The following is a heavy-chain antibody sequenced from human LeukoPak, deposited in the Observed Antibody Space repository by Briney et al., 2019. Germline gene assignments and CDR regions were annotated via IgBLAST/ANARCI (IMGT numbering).Heavy chain of an antibody. CDR1: GGSISSYF. V-gene: IGHV4-59*08. D-gene: IGHD3-10*01. Sequence: SETLSLTCTVSGGSISSYFWSWIRQPPGKGLEWIGYIYYSGSTDYNPSLKSRVTISLDTPKNQFSLKLSSVTAADTAVYYCVRQPHYYGSGSYDFYFDYWGQGTLVTVSS. J-gene: IGHJ4*02. CDR2: IYYSGST. CDR3: VRQPHYYGSGSYDFYFDY.